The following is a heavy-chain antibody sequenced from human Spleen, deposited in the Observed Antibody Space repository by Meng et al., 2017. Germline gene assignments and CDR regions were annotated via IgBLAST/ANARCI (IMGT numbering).Heavy chain of an antibody. D-gene: IGHD3-22*01. V-gene: IGHV1-18*01. CDR1: GFTFASYG. CDR3: ARSTNPYDSSGYVDY. CDR2: ISGNNDNT. Sequence: ASVKVSCKASGFTFASYGIIWVRQAPGQGLEWMGWISGNNDNTNYAQRFQGRVTMTTDTSTGTAYMELRTLRSDDTAVYYCARSTNPYDSSGYVDYWGQGTPVTSPQ. J-gene: IGHJ4*02.